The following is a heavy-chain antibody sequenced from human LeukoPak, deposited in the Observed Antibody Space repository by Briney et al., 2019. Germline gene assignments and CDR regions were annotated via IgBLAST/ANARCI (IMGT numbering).Heavy chain of an antibody. D-gene: IGHD6-13*01. CDR1: GGSISSSSYY. V-gene: IGHV4-39*07. CDR2: IYYSGST. Sequence: KPSETLSLTCTVSGGSISSSSYYWGWIRQPPGKGLEWIGSIYYSGSTYYNPSLKSRVTISVDTSKNQFSLKLSSVTAADTAVYYCARGGLESSSWPTFFDYWGQGTLVTVSS. CDR3: ARGGLESSSWPTFFDY. J-gene: IGHJ4*02.